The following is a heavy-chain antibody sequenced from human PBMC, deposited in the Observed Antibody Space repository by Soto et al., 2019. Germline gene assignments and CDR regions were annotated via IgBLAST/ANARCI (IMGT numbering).Heavy chain of an antibody. J-gene: IGHJ5*02. CDR3: ARGNWNDDWFDP. V-gene: IGHV4-4*07. Sequence: PSETLSLTCTVSGGSIRGYYWSWIRQPAGKRLEWIGRFYSSANTKYNPSLKSRVTMSVDTSKNQSFLRLSSVTAADTAVYYCARGNWNDDWFDPWGQGTLVTVSS. CDR2: FYSSANT. D-gene: IGHD1-20*01. CDR1: GGSIRGYY.